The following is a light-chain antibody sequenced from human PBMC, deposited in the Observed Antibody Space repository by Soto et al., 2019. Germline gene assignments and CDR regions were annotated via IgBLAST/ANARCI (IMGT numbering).Light chain of an antibody. CDR1: QSVSSY. CDR2: DAS. Sequence: IVVTQSPATLSLSPGERATLSCRASQSVSSYLAWYQQKPGQAPRLLIYDASNRATGIPARFSGSGSGTDFTLTISSLEPEDFAVYYCQQRSNWPPGAFCGRTNVDIK. CDR3: QQRSNWPPGA. V-gene: IGKV3-11*01. J-gene: IGKJ4*01.